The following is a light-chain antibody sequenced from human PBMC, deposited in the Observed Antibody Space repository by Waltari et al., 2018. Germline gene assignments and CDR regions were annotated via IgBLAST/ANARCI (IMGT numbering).Light chain of an antibody. Sequence: QSVLTQPPSASGFLGQSVAIPCTGTSSAIGGYNYVSWYQQPPGKAPNPLIYVVTKRPSGVPDRFSGSKSGNTASLTVSGLQAEDEADYYCTSYAVTKVVFGGGTKLTVL. V-gene: IGLV2-8*01. CDR1: SSAIGGYNY. J-gene: IGLJ2*01. CDR3: TSYAVTKVV. CDR2: VVT.